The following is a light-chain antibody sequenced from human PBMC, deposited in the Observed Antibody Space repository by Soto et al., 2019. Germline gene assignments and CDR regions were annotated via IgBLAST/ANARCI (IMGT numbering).Light chain of an antibody. CDR1: QDISSY. Sequence: AIRMTQSPSSLSASTGDRVTITCRASQDISSYLAWYQQKPGKAPKLLIYDASTLQSGVPSRFSGSGSWTEFTLTISCMQYEDFLTYYCQQYYSYPHTFGQGTKVEVK. CDR3: QQYYSYPHT. V-gene: IGKV1-8*01. J-gene: IGKJ1*01. CDR2: DAS.